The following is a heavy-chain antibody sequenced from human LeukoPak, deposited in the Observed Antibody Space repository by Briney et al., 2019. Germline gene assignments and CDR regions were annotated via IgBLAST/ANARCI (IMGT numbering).Heavy chain of an antibody. CDR2: INPNSGGT. CDR3: ARRGSGWYFDY. D-gene: IGHD6-19*01. J-gene: IGHJ4*02. Sequence: ASVKVSCKASGYTFTGYYMHWVRQAPGQGLEWMGRINPNSGGTNYAQKFQGRVTMTRDTSISTASMEMSRLRSDDTAVYYCARRGSGWYFDYWGQGTLVTASS. V-gene: IGHV1-2*06. CDR1: GYTFTGYY.